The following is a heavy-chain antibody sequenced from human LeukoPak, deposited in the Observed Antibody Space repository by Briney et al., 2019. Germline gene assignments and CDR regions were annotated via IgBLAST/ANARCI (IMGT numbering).Heavy chain of an antibody. V-gene: IGHV1-46*01. Sequence: GASVKVSCKASGYTFTNNFMHWARQAPGQGLEWMGIINPSGDNTWYAQKFQGRVTMTRDMATSTDYMEVSSLRSEDTAVYYCARDNSVGDSAWWFDPWGQGTPVTVSS. D-gene: IGHD5-12*01. CDR3: ARDNSVGDSAWWFDP. CDR1: GYTFTNNF. J-gene: IGHJ5*02. CDR2: INPSGDNT.